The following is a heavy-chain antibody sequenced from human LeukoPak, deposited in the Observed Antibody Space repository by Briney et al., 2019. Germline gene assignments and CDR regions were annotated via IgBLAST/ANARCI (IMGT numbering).Heavy chain of an antibody. CDR2: ISYDGSNK. CDR1: GFTFSSYG. V-gene: IGHV3-30*03. J-gene: IGHJ3*02. CDR3: ARNFSGYYVLDI. D-gene: IGHD3-22*01. Sequence: GGSLRLSCAASGFTFSSYGMHWVRQAPGKGLEWVAVISYDGSNKYYADSVKGRFTISRDNSKNTLYLQMNSLRAEDTAVYYCARNFSGYYVLDIWGQGTMVTVSS.